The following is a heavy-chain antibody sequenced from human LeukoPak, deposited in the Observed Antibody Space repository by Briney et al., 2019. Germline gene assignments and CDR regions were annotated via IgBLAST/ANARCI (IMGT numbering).Heavy chain of an antibody. J-gene: IGHJ3*01. CDR1: GYTFTSYY. CDR2: INPSGGST. V-gene: IGHV1-46*01. CDR3: ALSRGT. Sequence: ASVKVSCKASGYTFTSYYMHWVRQAPGQGLEWMGIINPSGGSTSYAQKFQGRVTITADESTSTAYMEMSSLKSEDTAVYFCALSRGTWGQGTMVTVSS.